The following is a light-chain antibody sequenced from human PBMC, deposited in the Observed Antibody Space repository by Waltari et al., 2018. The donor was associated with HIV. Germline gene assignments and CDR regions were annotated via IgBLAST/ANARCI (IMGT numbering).Light chain of an antibody. J-gene: IGLJ3*02. CDR2: RDN. V-gene: IGLV1-47*01. CDR1: SANIGNT. CDR3: AAWDDILGGWV. Sequence: QSVLTQPPSASGAPGQRVTISCSGSSANIGNTVYWYQQLPGTAPKVLIYRDNQRPSGVPDLFSGSRSGTSASLDVSGLRSEDEANYICAAWDDILGGWVFGGGTKLTVL.